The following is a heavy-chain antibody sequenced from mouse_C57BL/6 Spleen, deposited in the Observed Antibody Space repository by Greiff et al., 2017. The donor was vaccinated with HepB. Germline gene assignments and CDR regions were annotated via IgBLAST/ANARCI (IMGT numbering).Heavy chain of an antibody. CDR2: INPNNGGT. J-gene: IGHJ4*01. D-gene: IGHD6-2*01. CDR3: ARETKKSLRASYAMDY. Sequence: EVQLQQSGPELVKPGASVKIPCKASGYTFTDYNMDWVKQSHGKSLEWIGDINPNNGGTIYNQKFKGKATLTVDKSSSTAYMELRSLTSEDTAFSYCARETKKSLRASYAMDYWGQGTTVTVSS. CDR1: GYTFTDYN. V-gene: IGHV1-18*01.